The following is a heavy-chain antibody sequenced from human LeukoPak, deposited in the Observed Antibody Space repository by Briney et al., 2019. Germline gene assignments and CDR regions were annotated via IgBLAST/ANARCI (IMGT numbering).Heavy chain of an antibody. Sequence: GASVKVSCKTSGYAFTSYGISWVRQAPGQGLEWMGWINPNSGGTNYAQKFQGRVTMTRDTSISTAYMELSRLRSDDTAIYYCARDPAIYYESDYYFDNWGQGTLVTVSS. J-gene: IGHJ4*02. CDR2: INPNSGGT. V-gene: IGHV1-2*02. CDR1: GYAFTSYG. CDR3: ARDPAIYYESDYYFDN. D-gene: IGHD3-22*01.